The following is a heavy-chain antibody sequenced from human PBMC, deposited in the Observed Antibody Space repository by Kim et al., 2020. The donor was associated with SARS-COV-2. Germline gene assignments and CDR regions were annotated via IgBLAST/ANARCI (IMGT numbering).Heavy chain of an antibody. J-gene: IGHJ3*02. Sequence: ASVKVSCKASGYTFTSYYMHWVRQAPGQGLEWMGIINPSGGSTSYAQKFQGRVTMTRDTSTSTVYMELSSLRYEDTAVYYCARDIVVVPAGYDAFDIWGQGTMVTVSS. CDR3: ARDIVVVPAGYDAFDI. D-gene: IGHD2-2*01. CDR2: INPSGGST. CDR1: GYTFTSYY. V-gene: IGHV1-46*01.